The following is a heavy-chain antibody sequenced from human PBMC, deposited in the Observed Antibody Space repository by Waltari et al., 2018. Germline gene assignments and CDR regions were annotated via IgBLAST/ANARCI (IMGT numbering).Heavy chain of an antibody. CDR3: ARDRGYQDY. Sequence: QVQLQESGPGLVKPSETLSLTCTVSGGSISSYYWSWIRQPPGKGLGWIGYIYSSGSTNYNPSLKSRVSISVDTSKNQFSLKVRSMTAADTAVYYCARDRGYQDYWGQGTLVTVSS. D-gene: IGHD3-10*01. V-gene: IGHV4-59*01. CDR1: GGSISSYY. J-gene: IGHJ4*02. CDR2: IYSSGST.